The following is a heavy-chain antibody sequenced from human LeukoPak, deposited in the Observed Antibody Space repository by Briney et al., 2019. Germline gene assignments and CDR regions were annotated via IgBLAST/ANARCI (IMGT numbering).Heavy chain of an antibody. J-gene: IGHJ4*02. D-gene: IGHD3-9*01. Sequence: NPSETLSLTCTVSGGSISTSSYYWGWIRQPPGKGLECIGNIYYSGSTYYNPSLKSRVTISVDTSKNQFSLKLSSVTAADTAVYYCASAYYDILGGHFDYWGQGTLVTVSS. CDR2: IYYSGST. CDR1: GGSISTSSYY. V-gene: IGHV4-39*07. CDR3: ASAYYDILGGHFDY.